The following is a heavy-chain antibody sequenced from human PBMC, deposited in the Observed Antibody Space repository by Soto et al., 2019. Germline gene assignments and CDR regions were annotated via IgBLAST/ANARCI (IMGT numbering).Heavy chain of an antibody. CDR2: ISTSSTTI. D-gene: IGHD6-19*01. J-gene: IGHJ4*02. V-gene: IGHV3-48*01. CDR1: GFTFDSYS. Sequence: GGSLRLSCAGSGFTFDSYSLNWVRQAPGKELEWISYISTSSTTIYYADSVKGRFTISRDNAKNSLYLQMDGLRAEDTAVYYCARDALLTSGWEYYFDSWGQGALVTVSS. CDR3: ARDALLTSGWEYYFDS.